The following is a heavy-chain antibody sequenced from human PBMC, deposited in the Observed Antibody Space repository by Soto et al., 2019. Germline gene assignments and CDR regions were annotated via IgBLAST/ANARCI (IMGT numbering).Heavy chain of an antibody. CDR2: IYHSGTT. D-gene: IGHD3-22*01. CDR1: GGSISSGGYS. CDR3: ARGHDSGDC. Sequence: QLQLQESGSGLVKPSQTLSLTCAVSGGSISSGGYSWSWIRQPPGKGLEWIGYIYHSGTTYYNPSLKSRVTISIDTSKNPFSLKLSSVTAADTAMYYCARGHDSGDCWGQGTLVTVSS. V-gene: IGHV4-30-2*01. J-gene: IGHJ4*02.